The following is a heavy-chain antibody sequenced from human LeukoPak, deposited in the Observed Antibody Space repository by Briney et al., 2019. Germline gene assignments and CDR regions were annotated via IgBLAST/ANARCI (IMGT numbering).Heavy chain of an antibody. J-gene: IGHJ4*02. CDR1: GYTFTSYG. D-gene: IGHD6-19*01. CDR2: ISAYNGNT. V-gene: IGHV1-18*01. CDR3: ASYLYSSGRYYPLDY. Sequence: ASVKVSCKASGYTFTSYGISWVRQAPGQGLEWMGWISAYNGNTNYAQRLQGRVTMTTDTSTSTAYMELRSLRSDDTAVYYCASYLYSSGRYYPLDYWGQGTLVTVSS.